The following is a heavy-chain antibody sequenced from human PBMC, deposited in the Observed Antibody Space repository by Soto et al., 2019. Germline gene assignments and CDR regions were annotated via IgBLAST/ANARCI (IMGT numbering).Heavy chain of an antibody. D-gene: IGHD3-10*01. CDR2: IYYSGST. CDR1: GGSISSGDYY. Sequence: SETLSLTCTVSGGSISSGDYYWSWIRQPPGKGLEWIGYIYYSGSTNYNPSLKSRVTISVDRSKNQFSLKLSSVTAADTAVYYCARESYYGSGATVVAYWGQGTLVTVSS. J-gene: IGHJ4*02. V-gene: IGHV4-61*08. CDR3: ARESYYGSGATVVAY.